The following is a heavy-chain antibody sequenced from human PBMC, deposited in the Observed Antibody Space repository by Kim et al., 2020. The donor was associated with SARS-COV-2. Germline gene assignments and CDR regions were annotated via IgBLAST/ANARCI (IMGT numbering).Heavy chain of an antibody. J-gene: IGHJ4*02. D-gene: IGHD6-13*01. Sequence: YNPSLKSRVTISVDTSKNQFSLKLSSVTAADTAVYYCARHTGHSSRPYDYWGQGTLVTVSS. V-gene: IGHV4-39*01. CDR3: ARHTGHSSRPYDY.